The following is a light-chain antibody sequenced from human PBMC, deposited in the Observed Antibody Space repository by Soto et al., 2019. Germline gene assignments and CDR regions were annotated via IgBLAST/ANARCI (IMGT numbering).Light chain of an antibody. CDR1: SSDVGGYNY. J-gene: IGLJ2*01. V-gene: IGLV2-14*01. Sequence: LTQPASVSGSPGQSITISCTGTSSDVGGYNYVSWYQQHPGKAPKLMIYDVSNRPSGVSNRFSGSKSGNTASLTISGLQAEDEADYYCSSYTSSSTLKVFGGGTKVTVL. CDR2: DVS. CDR3: SSYTSSSTLKV.